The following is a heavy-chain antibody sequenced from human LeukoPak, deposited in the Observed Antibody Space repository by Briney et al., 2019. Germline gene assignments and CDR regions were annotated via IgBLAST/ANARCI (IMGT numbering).Heavy chain of an antibody. CDR3: ARQGNTMIRGVIKGNWFDP. J-gene: IGHJ5*02. V-gene: IGHV4-61*05. Sequence: SETLSLTCTVSGGSISSSSYYWSWIRQPPGRGLEWIGYIYYSGSTNYNPSLKSRVTISVDTSKNQFSLKLSSVTAADTAVYYCARQGNTMIRGVIKGNWFDPWGQGTLVTVSS. CDR1: GGSISSSSYY. D-gene: IGHD3-10*01. CDR2: IYYSGST.